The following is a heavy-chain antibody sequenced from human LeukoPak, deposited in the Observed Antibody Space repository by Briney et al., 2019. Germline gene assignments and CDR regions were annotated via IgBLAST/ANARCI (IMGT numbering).Heavy chain of an antibody. CDR1: GFTFSSYA. Sequence: GGSLRLSCAASGFTFSSYAMSWVRQAPGKGLEWVSAISGSGGSTYYADSVKGRFTISRDNSKNSLYLQMNSLRAEDTALYYCAKDGRSGSPLWYFDYWGQGTLVTVSS. V-gene: IGHV3-23*01. CDR3: AKDGRSGSPLWYFDY. J-gene: IGHJ4*02. CDR2: ISGSGGST. D-gene: IGHD1-26*01.